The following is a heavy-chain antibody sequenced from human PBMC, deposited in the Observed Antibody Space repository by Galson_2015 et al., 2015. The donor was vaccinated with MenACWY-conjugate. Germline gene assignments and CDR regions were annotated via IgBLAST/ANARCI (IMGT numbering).Heavy chain of an antibody. CDR3: ARHPPGGRGMDV. CDR1: GYSFTNYW. Sequence: QSGAEVKKPGESLKISCQGSGYSFTNYWIAWVRQMPGKGLEWVGLINPVDSNIRYSPSFQGQVTISADESICTAYLQWSSLKASDTAMYYCARHPPGGRGMDVWGRGTTVTVSS. V-gene: IGHV5-51*01. D-gene: IGHD1-26*01. CDR2: INPVDSNI. J-gene: IGHJ6*02.